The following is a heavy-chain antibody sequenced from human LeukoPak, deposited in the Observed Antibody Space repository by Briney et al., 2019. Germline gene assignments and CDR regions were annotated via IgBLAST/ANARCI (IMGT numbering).Heavy chain of an antibody. CDR1: GGSISSYY. D-gene: IGHD6-13*01. CDR3: ARDIAEIDY. V-gene: IGHV4-59*12. CDR2: IYYSGST. Sequence: SETLSLTCTVSGGSISSYYWSWIRQPPGKGLKWIGYIYYSGSTNYNPSLKSRVTISVDTSKNQFSLKLSSVTAADTAVYYCARDIAEIDYWGQGTLVTVSS. J-gene: IGHJ4*02.